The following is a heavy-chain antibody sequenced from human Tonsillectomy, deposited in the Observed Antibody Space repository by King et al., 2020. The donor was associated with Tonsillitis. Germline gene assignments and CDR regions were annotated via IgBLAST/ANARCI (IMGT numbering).Heavy chain of an antibody. CDR2: ISYDGEIK. Sequence: QVQLVESGGRVVQPGRSLRLSCATSRFNFSSYALHWVRQAPGKGLEWVAIISYDGEIKYYADSVKGRFNISRDNTKNRLYLQMNSLRGDDAGVYYCAKTPQDGEIVPDYFDYWGQGTKVSVSS. J-gene: IGHJ4*02. D-gene: IGHD4-17*01. V-gene: IGHV3-33*03. CDR1: RFNFSSYA. CDR3: AKTPQDGEIVPDYFDY.